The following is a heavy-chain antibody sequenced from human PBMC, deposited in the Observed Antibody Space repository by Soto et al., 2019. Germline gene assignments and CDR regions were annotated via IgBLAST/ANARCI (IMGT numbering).Heavy chain of an antibody. J-gene: IGHJ4*02. CDR3: ARWSGGSGALMAFDY. CDR1: GGSISSGGYY. CDR2: IYYSGST. V-gene: IGHV4-31*03. Sequence: QVQLQESGPGLVKPSQTLSLTCTVSGGSISSGGYYWSWIRQHPGQGLEWIGYIYYSGSTYYNPSLKSRVTISVDTSKNQFSLKLSSVTAADTAVYYCARWSGGSGALMAFDYWGQGTLVTVSS. D-gene: IGHD2-15*01.